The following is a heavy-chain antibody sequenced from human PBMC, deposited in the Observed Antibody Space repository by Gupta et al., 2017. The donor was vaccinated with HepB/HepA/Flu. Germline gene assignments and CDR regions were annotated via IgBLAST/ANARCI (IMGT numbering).Heavy chain of an antibody. J-gene: IGHJ6*02. CDR2: ISSSSSYI. Sequence: EVQLVESGGGLVKPGGSLRLSCAASGFTFSSYSMNWVRQAPGKGLEWVSSISSSSSYIYYADSVKGRFTISRDNAKNSLYLQMNSLRAEDTAVYYCARENTIFGVVIMFGGMDVWGQGTTVTVSS. V-gene: IGHV3-21*01. CDR3: ARENTIFGVVIMFGGMDV. CDR1: GFTFSSYS. D-gene: IGHD3-3*01.